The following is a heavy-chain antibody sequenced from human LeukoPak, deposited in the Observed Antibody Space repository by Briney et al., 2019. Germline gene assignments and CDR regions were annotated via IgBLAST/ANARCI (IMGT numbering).Heavy chain of an antibody. D-gene: IGHD4-17*01. CDR1: GFTFSSYA. J-gene: IGHJ4*02. V-gene: IGHV3-23*01. CDR2: ISGSGGST. Sequence: GGSLRLSCAASGFTFSSYAMSWVRQAPGKGLEWVSTISGSGGSTYYADSVKGQFTISRDNSKNTLYLQMNSLRAEDTAVYYCARDYADYVGYFFFDYWGQGTLVTVSS. CDR3: ARDYADYVGYFFFDY.